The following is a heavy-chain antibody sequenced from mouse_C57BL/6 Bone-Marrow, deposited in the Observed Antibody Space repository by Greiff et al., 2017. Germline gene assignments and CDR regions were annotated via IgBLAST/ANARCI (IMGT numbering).Heavy chain of an antibody. D-gene: IGHD1-1*01. Sequence: VQLQQSGPELVKPGASVKISCKASGYSFTDYNMNWVKQSNGKSLEWIGVINPNYGTTSYDQKFKGKATLTVDQSSSTAYMQLNSLTSEDSAVYYCGRQWDYCGRCLDYWGQGTTLTVSS. CDR2: INPNYGTT. CDR1: GYSFTDYN. CDR3: GRQWDYCGRCLDY. J-gene: IGHJ2*01. V-gene: IGHV1-39*01.